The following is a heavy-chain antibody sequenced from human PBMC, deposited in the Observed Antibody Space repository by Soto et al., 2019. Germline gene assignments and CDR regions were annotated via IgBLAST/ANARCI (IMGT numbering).Heavy chain of an antibody. CDR3: ARPLRGYNYGEFDY. V-gene: IGHV4-34*01. CDR1: GGSFSGYY. J-gene: IGHJ4*02. CDR2: INHSGST. D-gene: IGHD5-18*01. Sequence: PSETLSLTCAVYGGSFSGYYWSWIRQPPGKGLEWIGKINHSGSTNYNPSLKSRVTISVDTSKNQFSLKLSSVTAADTAVYYCARPLRGYNYGEFDYWGQGTLVTVSS.